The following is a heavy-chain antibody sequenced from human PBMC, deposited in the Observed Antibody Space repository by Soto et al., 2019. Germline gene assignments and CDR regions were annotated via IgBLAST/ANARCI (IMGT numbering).Heavy chain of an antibody. CDR1: GGSISSPHDY. Sequence: SETLSLTCTVFGGSISSPHDYWGWIRKSPGRGLEWIGSIYYSGSSYYNPSLKSRVTVSVDTSKNQFSLKLTSVTAADTAVYYCARDRDTSWFDPWGQGTLVTVSS. CDR2: IYYSGSS. D-gene: IGHD5-18*01. CDR3: ARDRDTSWFDP. V-gene: IGHV4-39*07. J-gene: IGHJ5*02.